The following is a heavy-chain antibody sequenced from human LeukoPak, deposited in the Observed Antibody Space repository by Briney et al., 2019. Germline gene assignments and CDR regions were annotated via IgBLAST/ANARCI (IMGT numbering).Heavy chain of an antibody. D-gene: IGHD5-18*01. J-gene: IGHJ4*02. CDR2: ISSNGGST. CDR3: ARVRGYSYGSSDY. V-gene: IGHV3-64*01. Sequence: GGSLRLSCAASGFTFSSYGMHWVRQAPGKGLEYVSAISSNGGSTYYANSVKGRSTISRDNSKNTLYLQMGSLRAEDMAVYYCARVRGYSYGSSDYWGQGTLVTVSS. CDR1: GFTFSSYG.